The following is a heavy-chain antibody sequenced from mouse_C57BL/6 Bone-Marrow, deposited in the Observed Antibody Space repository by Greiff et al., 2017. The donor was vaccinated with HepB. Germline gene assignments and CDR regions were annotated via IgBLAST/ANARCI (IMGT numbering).Heavy chain of an antibody. CDR3: AREVYYYGSFYYAMDY. Sequence: QVQLQQSGAELARPGASVKLSCKASGYTFTSYGISWVKQRTGQGLEWIGEIYPRSGNTYYNEKFKGKATLTADKSSSTAYMALRSLTSEDSAVYFCAREVYYYGSFYYAMDYWGQGTSVTVSS. V-gene: IGHV1-81*01. D-gene: IGHD1-1*01. J-gene: IGHJ4*01. CDR1: GYTFTSYG. CDR2: IYPRSGNT.